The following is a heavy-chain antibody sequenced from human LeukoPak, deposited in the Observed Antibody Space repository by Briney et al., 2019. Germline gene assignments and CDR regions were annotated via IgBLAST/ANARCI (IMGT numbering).Heavy chain of an antibody. V-gene: IGHV3-30-3*01. CDR3: AAGDYGGPFDS. D-gene: IGHD4-17*01. Sequence: GRSLRLSCAASGFTFSSYAMHWVRQAPGKGLEWVAVISYDGSNKYYADSVKGRFTFSRDNSKNSLYLQMNSLRAEDTAVYYCAAGDYGGPFDSWGQGSLVTVSS. J-gene: IGHJ4*02. CDR1: GFTFSSYA. CDR2: ISYDGSNK.